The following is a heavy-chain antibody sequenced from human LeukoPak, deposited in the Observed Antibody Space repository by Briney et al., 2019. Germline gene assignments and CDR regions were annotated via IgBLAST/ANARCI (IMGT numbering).Heavy chain of an antibody. D-gene: IGHD5-18*01. J-gene: IGHJ4*02. CDR1: GVTFSSYW. CDR2: INSDGSST. Sequence: GGSLRLSCAASGVTFSSYWMHWGRHAPGKGLGWVSRINSDGSSTSYADSVKGRLTTSRDNAKNTLYLQMNSLRAEDTAVYYCARGKVDTAMAIDYWGQGTLVTVSS. CDR3: ARGKVDTAMAIDY. V-gene: IGHV3-74*01.